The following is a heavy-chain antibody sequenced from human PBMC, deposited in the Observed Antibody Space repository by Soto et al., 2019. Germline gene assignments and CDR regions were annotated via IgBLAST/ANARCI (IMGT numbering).Heavy chain of an antibody. CDR1: GFTFSTSA. CDR3: ATETVPGTCDY. Sequence: GSLRLSCAASGFTFSTSAMNWVRQAPGKGLEWVSVITGSGGGTNYADSVKGRFTISRDNSKNTLYLQMNSLRAEDTAVYFCATETVPGTCDYWAQRTLVTVSS. V-gene: IGHV3-23*01. D-gene: IGHD1-7*01. J-gene: IGHJ4*02. CDR2: ITGSGGGT.